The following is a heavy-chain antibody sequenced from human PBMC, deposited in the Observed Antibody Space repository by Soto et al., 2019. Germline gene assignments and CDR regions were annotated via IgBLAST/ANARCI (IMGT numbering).Heavy chain of an antibody. Sequence: PSETLSLTCTFSGGSISSSSYYWGWIRQPPGKGLEWIGSIYYSGSTYYNPSLKSRVTISVDTSKNQFSLKLSSVTAADTAVYYCARRLSYGSSWYTYYYYYYGMDVWGQGTTVTVSS. CDR1: GGSISSSSYY. CDR2: IYYSGST. CDR3: ARRLSYGSSWYTYYYYYYGMDV. J-gene: IGHJ6*02. D-gene: IGHD6-13*01. V-gene: IGHV4-39*01.